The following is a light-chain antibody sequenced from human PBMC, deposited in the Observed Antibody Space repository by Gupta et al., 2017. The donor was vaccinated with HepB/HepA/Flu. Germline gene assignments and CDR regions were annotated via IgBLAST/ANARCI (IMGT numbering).Light chain of an antibody. V-gene: IGKV1-39*01. CDR3: QQSDTFPWT. J-gene: IGKJ1*01. CDR1: QNINNF. Sequence: DIQMTQSPSSLSASVGDRVTITCRAGQNINNFLNWYQQKPEKAPRLLIFAASSLQSGVPSRFSGSGSGTDFTLTISSLQPEDFATYYGQQSDTFPWTFGQGTKVEIK. CDR2: AAS.